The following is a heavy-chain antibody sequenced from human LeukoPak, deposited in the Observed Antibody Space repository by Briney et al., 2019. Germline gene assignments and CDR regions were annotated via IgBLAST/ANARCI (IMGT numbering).Heavy chain of an antibody. CDR2: ISGSGDST. V-gene: IGHV3-23*01. J-gene: IGHJ4*02. D-gene: IGHD6-19*01. CDR1: GFTFSSYA. Sequence: PGGSLRLSCAASGFTFSSYAMSWVRQAPGKGLEWVSAISGSGDSTYYGDSVKGRFTISRDNSKNTLYLQMNSLRAEDTAVYYCAKIHSSGWYSDYWGQGTLVTVSS. CDR3: AKIHSSGWYSDY.